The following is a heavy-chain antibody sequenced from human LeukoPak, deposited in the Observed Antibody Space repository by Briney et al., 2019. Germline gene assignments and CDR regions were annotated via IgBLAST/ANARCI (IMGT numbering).Heavy chain of an antibody. V-gene: IGHV1-69*04. CDR1: GGTFSSYA. Sequence: VASVKVSCKASGGTFSSYAISWVRQAPGQGLEWMGRIIPILGIANYAQKFQGRVTITADKSTSTAYMELSSLRSEDTAVYYCARSDCSGGSCYSGSFDYWGQGTLVTVSS. CDR3: ARSDCSGGSCYSGSFDY. J-gene: IGHJ4*02. CDR2: IIPILGIA. D-gene: IGHD2-15*01.